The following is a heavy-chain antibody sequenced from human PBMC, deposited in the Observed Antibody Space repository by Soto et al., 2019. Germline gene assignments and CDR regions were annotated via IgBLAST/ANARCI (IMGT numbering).Heavy chain of an antibody. V-gene: IGHV1-69*08. J-gene: IGHJ3*02. CDR1: GGTFSSYT. D-gene: IGHD2-2*01. CDR3: AREDVVVPAAMYDAFYI. CDR2: IIPILGIA. Sequence: QVQLVQSGAEVKKPGSSVKVSCKASGGTFSSYTISWVRQAPGQGLEWMGRIIPILGIANYAQKFQGRVTITADKSTSTAYMELSSLRSEDMAVYYCAREDVVVPAAMYDAFYIWGQGTMVTVSS.